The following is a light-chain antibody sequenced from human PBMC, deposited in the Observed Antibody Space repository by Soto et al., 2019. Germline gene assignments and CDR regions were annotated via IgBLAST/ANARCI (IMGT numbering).Light chain of an antibody. V-gene: IGKV3-11*01. CDR1: QSVSSY. CDR2: DAS. J-gene: IGKJ4*01. CDR3: QQRSNWPPALT. Sequence: EIVLTQSAATLSLSPGERATLSCRASQSVSSYLAWYQQKPGQAPRLLIYDASNRATGIPARFSGSGSGTDFTLTISSLEPEDSAVYYCQQRSNWPPALTFGGGTKVEIK.